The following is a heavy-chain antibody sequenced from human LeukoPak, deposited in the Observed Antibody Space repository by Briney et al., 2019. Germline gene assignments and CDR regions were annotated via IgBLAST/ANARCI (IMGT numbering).Heavy chain of an antibody. CDR2: INHSGST. CDR1: GGSFSGYY. V-gene: IGHV4-34*01. Sequence: SETLSLTCAVYGGSFSGYYWSWIRQPPGKGLEWIGEINHSGSTNYNPSLKSRVTISVDTSKNQFSLKLSSVTAADTAVYYCARVAKSEYYYNYMDVWGKGTTVTVSS. CDR3: ARVAKSEYYYNYMDV. J-gene: IGHJ6*03.